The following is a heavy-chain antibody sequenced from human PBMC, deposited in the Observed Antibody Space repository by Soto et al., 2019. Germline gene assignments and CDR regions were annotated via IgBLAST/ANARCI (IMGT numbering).Heavy chain of an antibody. J-gene: IGHJ4*02. CDR1: GFTFSTYS. CDR2: ISSSSYYI. Sequence: EVQLVESGGGLVKPGGSLRLSCAASGFTFSTYSMNWVRQAPGKGLEWVSSISSSSYYIYYSDSVRGRFSISRDYAKSALSLQMNSKRAEDTAVYYWAQHSLDGSGWSIDYCGQGTLVTVSS. CDR3: AQHSLDGSGWSIDY. D-gene: IGHD6-19*01. V-gene: IGHV3-21*01.